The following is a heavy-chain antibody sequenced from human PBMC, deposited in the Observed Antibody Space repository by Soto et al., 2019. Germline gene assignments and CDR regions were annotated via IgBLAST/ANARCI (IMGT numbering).Heavy chain of an antibody. Sequence: EVQLVESGGCLVQPGGSLRLSCAASGFTFSSYEMNWVRQAPGKGLEWVSYISSSGSTIYYADSVKGRFTISRDNAKNSLYLQMNSLRAEDTAVYYCARDGSVTGTTGPYYGMDVWGQGTTVTVSS. D-gene: IGHD1-20*01. CDR3: ARDGSVTGTTGPYYGMDV. CDR1: GFTFSSYE. V-gene: IGHV3-48*03. CDR2: ISSSGSTI. J-gene: IGHJ6*02.